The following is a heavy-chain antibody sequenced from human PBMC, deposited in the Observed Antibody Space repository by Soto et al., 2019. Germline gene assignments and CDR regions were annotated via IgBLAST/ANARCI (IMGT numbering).Heavy chain of an antibody. CDR1: GGSISSGDYY. Sequence: QVQLQEPGPGLVKPSQTLSLNCTVSGGSISSGDYYWSWIRQPPGNGLEWIWYIYYSGSTYYNPYLKSRVNISVDTAKNQFSLKLSSVTAADTDVDYGASTSPVVTDVWGQGTTVTV. D-gene: IGHD2-15*01. CDR3: ASTSPVVTDV. V-gene: IGHV4-30-4*01. J-gene: IGHJ6*02. CDR2: IYYSGST.